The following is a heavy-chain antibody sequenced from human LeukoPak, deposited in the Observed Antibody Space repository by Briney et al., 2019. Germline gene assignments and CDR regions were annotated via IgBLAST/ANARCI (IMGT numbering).Heavy chain of an antibody. Sequence: ASVKVSCKASGGTFSSYAISWVRQAPGQGLEWMGWINPNSGGTNYAQKFQGRVTMTRDTSISTAYMELSRLRSDDTAVYYCARLDDDILTGYLTGSLTYDYWGQGTLVTVSS. CDR3: ARLDDDILTGYLTGSLTYDY. V-gene: IGHV1-2*02. J-gene: IGHJ4*02. CDR1: GGTFSSYA. CDR2: INPNSGGT. D-gene: IGHD3-9*01.